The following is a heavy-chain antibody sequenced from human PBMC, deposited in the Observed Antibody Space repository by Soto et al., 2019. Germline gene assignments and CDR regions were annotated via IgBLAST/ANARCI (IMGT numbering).Heavy chain of an antibody. CDR3: ARHDMVREVNCFDP. D-gene: IGHD3-10*01. Sequence: SETLSLTCTVSGASISSTSYYWGWIRQPPGKGLEWIGSIYYSGSTYYNPSLKSRVTISVDMSKNQFSPKLSSVTAADTAVYYCARHDMVREVNCFDPRGQGTLVTVSS. CDR1: GASISSTSYY. V-gene: IGHV4-39*01. J-gene: IGHJ5*02. CDR2: IYYSGST.